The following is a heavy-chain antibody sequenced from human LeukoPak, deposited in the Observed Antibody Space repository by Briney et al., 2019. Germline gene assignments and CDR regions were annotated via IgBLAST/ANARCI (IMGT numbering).Heavy chain of an antibody. D-gene: IGHD3-10*01. CDR3: AKDSPIWFGELYYLDY. J-gene: IGHJ4*02. CDR2: ISYDGSNK. CDR1: GFIFRSYG. V-gene: IGHV3-30*18. Sequence: GRPLRLSCAASGFIFRSYGMHWLRQAPGKGLEWVAVISYDGSNKYYADSVKGRFTISRDNSKNTLYLQMNSLRAEDTAVYYCAKDSPIWFGELYYLDYWGQGTLVTVSS.